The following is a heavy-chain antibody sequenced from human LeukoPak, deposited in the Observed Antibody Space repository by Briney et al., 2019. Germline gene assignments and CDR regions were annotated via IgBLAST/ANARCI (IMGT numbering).Heavy chain of an antibody. J-gene: IGHJ5*02. Sequence: SQTLSLTCAVSGGSISSGGYSWSWIRQPPGKGLEWIGYIYYSGSAYYNPSLKSRVTISVDTSKNQFSLKLSSVTAADTAVYYCARTLGYCSGGSCSNWFDPWGQGTLVTVSS. V-gene: IGHV4-30-4*07. CDR1: GGSISSGGYS. D-gene: IGHD2-15*01. CDR3: ARTLGYCSGGSCSNWFDP. CDR2: IYYSGSA.